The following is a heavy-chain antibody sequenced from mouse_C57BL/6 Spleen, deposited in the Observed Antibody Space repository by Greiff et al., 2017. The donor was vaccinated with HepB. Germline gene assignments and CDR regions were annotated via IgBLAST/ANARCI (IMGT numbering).Heavy chain of an antibody. D-gene: IGHD2-1*01. CDR2: IDPETGGT. J-gene: IGHJ4*01. CDR3: TRALCGNYRGYAMDY. V-gene: IGHV1-15*01. CDR1: GYTFTDYE. Sequence: QVQLQQSGAELVRPGASVTLSCKASGYTFTDYEMHWVKQTPVHGLEWIGAIDPETGGTAYNQKFKGKAILTADKSSSTAYMELRSLTSEDSAVYYCTRALCGNYRGYAMDYWGQGPSGTVSS.